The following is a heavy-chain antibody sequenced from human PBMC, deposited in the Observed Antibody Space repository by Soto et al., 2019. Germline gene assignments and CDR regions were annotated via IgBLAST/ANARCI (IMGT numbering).Heavy chain of an antibody. CDR1: GGSISSYY. Sequence: SETLSLTCTVSGGSISSYYWSWIRQPPGKGLEWIGYIYYSGSTTYNPSLKSRLTISVDTSKNQFSLKLSSVTAADTSVYYCARGKKDRLDYWGQGTLVTVSS. CDR2: IYYSGST. J-gene: IGHJ4*02. CDR3: ARGKKDRLDY. V-gene: IGHV4-59*01. D-gene: IGHD2-21*02.